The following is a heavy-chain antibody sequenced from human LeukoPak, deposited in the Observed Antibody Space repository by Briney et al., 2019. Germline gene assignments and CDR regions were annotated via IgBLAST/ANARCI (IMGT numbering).Heavy chain of an antibody. CDR3: ANYQMWESPHDLVS. Sequence: PGGSLTLSCEASGFTFSSSAVSWVRQVPGKGLEWVAGISASGGSTYYADSVRGRFTISRDNSKNTLYVQINNLRDEDTAGYYCANYQMWESPHDLVSWGQGTRVTVSS. V-gene: IGHV3-23*01. CDR1: GFTFSSSA. D-gene: IGHD1-26*01. CDR2: ISASGGST. J-gene: IGHJ4*02.